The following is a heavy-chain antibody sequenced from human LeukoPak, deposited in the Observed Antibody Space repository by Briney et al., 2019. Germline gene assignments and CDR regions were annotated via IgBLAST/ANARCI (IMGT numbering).Heavy chain of an antibody. Sequence: ASVKVSFKASGYRLTHYYIHWVRQAPGQGLDWLGVINPSAGTTAYTPKFQGRVTMTRDTSTSTVYMELSSLGSEDTAVYYCARLRGGDYWGQGTLVTVSS. CDR2: INPSAGTT. D-gene: IGHD3-16*01. CDR1: GYRLTHYY. V-gene: IGHV1-46*01. J-gene: IGHJ4*02. CDR3: ARLRGGDY.